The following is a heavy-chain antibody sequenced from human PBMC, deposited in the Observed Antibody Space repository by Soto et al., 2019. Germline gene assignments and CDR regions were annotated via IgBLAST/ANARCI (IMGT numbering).Heavy chain of an antibody. V-gene: IGHV4-59*01. CDR1: GGSISSYY. J-gene: IGHJ6*02. CDR2: IYYSGST. Sequence: SETLSLTCTVSGGSISSYYWSWIRQPPGKGLEWIGYIYYSGSTNYNPSLKSRVTISVDTSKNQFSLKLSSVTAADTVVYYCARGMAVTTYLNYGMDVWGQGTTVTVSS. CDR3: ARGMAVTTYLNYGMDV. D-gene: IGHD4-4*01.